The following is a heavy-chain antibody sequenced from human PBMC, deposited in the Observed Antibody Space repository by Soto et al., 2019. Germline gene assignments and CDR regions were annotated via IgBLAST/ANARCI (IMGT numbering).Heavy chain of an antibody. CDR3: ARGRFSGYYYYYYMDV. D-gene: IGHD3-3*01. J-gene: IGHJ6*03. CDR2: IYYSGST. V-gene: IGHV4-59*01. Sequence: QVQLQESGPGLVKPSETLSLTCTVSGGSISSYYWSWIRQPPGKGLEWIGYIYYSGSTNYNPSLTSRVTISVDTSKNQFSLKLSSVTAADTAVYYCARGRFSGYYYYYYMDVWGKGTTVTVSS. CDR1: GGSISSYY.